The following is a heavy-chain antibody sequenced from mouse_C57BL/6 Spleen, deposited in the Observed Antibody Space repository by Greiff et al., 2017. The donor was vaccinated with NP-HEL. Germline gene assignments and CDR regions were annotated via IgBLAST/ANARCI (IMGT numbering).Heavy chain of an antibody. Sequence: EVQLQESGPGLVKPSQSLSLTCSVTGYSITSGYYWNWIRQFPGNKLEWMGYISYDGSNNYNPSLKNRISITRDTSKNQFFLKLNSVTTEDTATYYCARDGGSSHFDYWGQGTTLTVSS. D-gene: IGHD1-1*01. V-gene: IGHV3-6*01. CDR1: GYSITSGYY. J-gene: IGHJ2*01. CDR2: ISYDGSN. CDR3: ARDGGSSHFDY.